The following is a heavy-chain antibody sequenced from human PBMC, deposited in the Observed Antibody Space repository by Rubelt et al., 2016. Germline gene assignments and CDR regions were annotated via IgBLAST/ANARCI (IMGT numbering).Heavy chain of an antibody. V-gene: IGHV3-23*04. CDR1: GFTFSTYS. CDR3: AREVSYYYDSSGYSAEYFDY. J-gene: IGHJ4*02. D-gene: IGHD3-22*01. CDR2: IAGGDDDRT. Sequence: VQLVESGGGVVQPGGSLRLSCAASGFTFSTYSMTWVRQTPGKGLEWVSTIAGGDDDRTYYADSVKGRLTSSGDNSKNTLDLQMNSLRAEDTAVYYCAREVSYYYDSSGYSAEYFDYWGQGTLVTVSS.